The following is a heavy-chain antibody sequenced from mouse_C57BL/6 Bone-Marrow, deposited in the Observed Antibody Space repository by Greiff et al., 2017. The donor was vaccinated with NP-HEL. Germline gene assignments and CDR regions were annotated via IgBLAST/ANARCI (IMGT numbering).Heavy chain of an antibody. CDR2: INPGSGGT. J-gene: IGHJ3*01. CDR1: GYAFTNYL. Sequence: VQLQQSGAELVRPGTSVKVSCKASGYAFTNYLIEWVKQRPGQGLEWIGVINPGSGGTNYTEKFKGKATLTATKSSSTAYMQLSSLTSEDSAVYFCARPFAYWGQGPLVTVSA. CDR3: ARPFAY. V-gene: IGHV1-54*01.